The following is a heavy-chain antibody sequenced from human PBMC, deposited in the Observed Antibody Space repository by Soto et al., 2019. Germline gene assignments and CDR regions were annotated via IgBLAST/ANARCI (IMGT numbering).Heavy chain of an antibody. CDR1: GYSFSSYG. CDR3: ARARHRGYDSSGFYA. V-gene: IGHV1-18*01. J-gene: IGHJ5*02. Sequence: QVQLVQSGAELRKPGASVKVSCKASGYSFSSYGINWVRQAPGQGLEWMGGINTYNGNRNYAQKFEDRVTMTKATPSNTVYMELRSLKSDDTAIYYCARARHRGYDSSGFYAWGQGTLVTVSS. CDR2: INTYNGNR. D-gene: IGHD3-22*01.